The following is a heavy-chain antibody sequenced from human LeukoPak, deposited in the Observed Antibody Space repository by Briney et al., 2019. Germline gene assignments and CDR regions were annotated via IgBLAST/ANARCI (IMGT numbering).Heavy chain of an antibody. CDR3: AREAPDCGGDCYSGHFQH. J-gene: IGHJ1*01. D-gene: IGHD2-21*02. CDR2: IIPFFGIA. Sequence: TVNLSCKASGGTFSSYAISWVRQAPGHGLELMGRIIPFFGIANYAQKSQGRVTITADKSTSTAYMELSSLRSEDTAVYYCAREAPDCGGDCYSGHFQHWGQGTLVTVSS. CDR1: GGTFSSYA. V-gene: IGHV1-69*04.